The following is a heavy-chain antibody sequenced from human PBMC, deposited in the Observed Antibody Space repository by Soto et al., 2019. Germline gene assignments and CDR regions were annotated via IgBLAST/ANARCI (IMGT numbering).Heavy chain of an antibody. Sequence: QVQLQESGPGLVKPSQTLSLTCTVSGGSISSGGYYWSWIRQHPGKGLEWIGYIYYSGSTYYNQSLKSRVTISVDTSKNQFSLKLSSVTAADTAVYYCASNYCSSTSCYAAFYFDYWGQGTLVTVSS. CDR3: ASNYCSSTSCYAAFYFDY. V-gene: IGHV4-31*03. CDR1: GGSISSGGYY. CDR2: IYYSGST. J-gene: IGHJ4*02. D-gene: IGHD2-2*01.